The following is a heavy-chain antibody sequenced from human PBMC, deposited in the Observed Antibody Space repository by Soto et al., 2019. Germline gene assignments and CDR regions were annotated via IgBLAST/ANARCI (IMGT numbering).Heavy chain of an antibody. V-gene: IGHV1-3*01. CDR2: INAGNGNT. CDR3: ARDFDSSSWEPNWFDP. J-gene: IGHJ5*02. Sequence: ASVKVSCKASGYTFTSYAMHWVLQAPGQRLEWMGWINAGNGNTKYSQKFQGRVTITRDTSASTAYMELSSLRSEDTAVYYCARDFDSSSWEPNWFDPWGQGTLVTVSS. CDR1: GYTFTSYA. D-gene: IGHD6-13*01.